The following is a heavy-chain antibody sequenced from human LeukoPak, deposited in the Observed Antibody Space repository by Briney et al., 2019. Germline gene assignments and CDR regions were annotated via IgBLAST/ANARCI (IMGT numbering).Heavy chain of an antibody. CDR1: GYSFTNYW. CDR3: AIGGDSSTSCYRCFNY. D-gene: IGHD2-2*01. Sequence: GESLKISCEGSGYSFTNYWIGWVRQMPGKGLEWMGIIYPDDSDTKYSPSFQGQVTISADKSIGTAYLQWSSLKASDTAMYYCAIGGDSSTSCYRCFNYWGQGTLVTVSS. CDR2: IYPDDSDT. V-gene: IGHV5-51*01. J-gene: IGHJ4*02.